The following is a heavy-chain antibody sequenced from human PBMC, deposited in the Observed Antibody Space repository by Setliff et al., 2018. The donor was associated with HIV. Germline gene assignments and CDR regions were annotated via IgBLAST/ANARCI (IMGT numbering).Heavy chain of an antibody. Sequence: GASVKVSCKASGGTSSTHAMNWVRQAPGQGLEWMGQIISILDITNYAQKFQGRVTFTADESTSTMYMELSSLTSDDTAVYYCAGPRGDEAFDIWGQGTMVTVSS. CDR2: IISILDIT. V-gene: IGHV1-69*10. CDR3: AGPRGDEAFDI. J-gene: IGHJ3*02. CDR1: GGTSSTHA.